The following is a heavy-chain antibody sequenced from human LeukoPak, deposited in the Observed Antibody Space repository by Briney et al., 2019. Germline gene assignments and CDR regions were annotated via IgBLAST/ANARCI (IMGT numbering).Heavy chain of an antibody. J-gene: IGHJ5*02. CDR1: GFTFRSYE. CDR2: LSSSGSAF. CDR3: ARKRGNWFDP. V-gene: IGHV3-48*03. Sequence: SGGSLRLSCEDSGFTFRSYEMNWVRQAPGKGLEWIAYLSSSGSAFSYADSVKGRFTIARDNAKNSVYLQMNSLRAEDTALYYCARKRGNWFDPWGQGTLVTVSS. D-gene: IGHD3-10*01.